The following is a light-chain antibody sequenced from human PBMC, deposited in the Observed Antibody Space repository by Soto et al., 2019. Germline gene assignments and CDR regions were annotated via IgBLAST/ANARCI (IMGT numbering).Light chain of an antibody. J-gene: IGLJ3*02. Sequence: QAVVTQEPSLTVSPVGTVTLTCASTTGAVTSDYHPNWFQQKPGQAPRALIYSTSNKHSWTPARFSGSLLGGKAALTLSYVQPEDEAEYYCLLFYSDSRLWVFGGGTKLTVL. CDR2: STS. V-gene: IGLV7-43*01. CDR3: LLFYSDSRLWV. CDR1: TGAVTSDYH.